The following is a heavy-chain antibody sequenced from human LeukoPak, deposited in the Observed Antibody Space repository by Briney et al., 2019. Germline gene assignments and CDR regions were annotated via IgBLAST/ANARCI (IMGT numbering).Heavy chain of an antibody. V-gene: IGHV3-53*01. CDR3: ARGAVAGHDAFDI. D-gene: IGHD6-19*01. CDR1: GFTVSSNY. CDR2: IYSGGST. J-gene: IGHJ3*02. Sequence: GGSLRLSCAASGFTVSSNYMSWVRQAPGKGLEWVSVIYSGGSTYYADSVKGRFTISRDNSKNTLYLQMNSLRAEDTAVYYCARGAVAGHDAFDIWGQGTMVTVCS.